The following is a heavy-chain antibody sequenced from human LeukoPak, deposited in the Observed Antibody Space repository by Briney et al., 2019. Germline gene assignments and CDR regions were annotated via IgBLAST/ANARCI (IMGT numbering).Heavy chain of an antibody. CDR3: AKYLPSTSTYPPLYALDV. D-gene: IGHD2-2*02. J-gene: IGHJ6*02. CDR1: GFTFDGYA. CDR2: ISGNGGNT. Sequence: PGGSLRLSCAASGFTFDGYAMHWVRQVPGKGLEWVSLISGNGGNTYYADSVKGRFTISRDNSENTVRLQMDSLRADDTAIYFCAKYLPSTSTYPPLYALDVWGQGTAVTVS. V-gene: IGHV3-43*02.